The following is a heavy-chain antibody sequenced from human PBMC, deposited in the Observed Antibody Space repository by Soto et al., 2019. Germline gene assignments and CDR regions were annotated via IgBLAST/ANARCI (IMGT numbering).Heavy chain of an antibody. D-gene: IGHD5-12*01. CDR1: GGSISSYY. J-gene: IGHJ6*02. Sequence: SETLSLTCTVSGGSISSYYWSWIRQSAGKGLEWIGRIYTSGSTNYNPSLKSRVTMSVDTSKNQFSLKLSSVTAADTAVYYCARAGDGYNFYYYYYYGMDVWGQGTTVTVSS. CDR2: IYTSGST. CDR3: ARAGDGYNFYYYYYYGMDV. V-gene: IGHV4-4*07.